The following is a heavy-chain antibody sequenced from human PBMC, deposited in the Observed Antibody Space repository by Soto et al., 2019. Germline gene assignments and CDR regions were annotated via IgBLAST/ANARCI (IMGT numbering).Heavy chain of an antibody. CDR2: INAGNGST. CDR3: ARVSGYYLPDY. CDR1: GYTFTNYA. V-gene: IGHV1-3*05. J-gene: IGHJ4*02. Sequence: QVQLVQSGAEEKKPGASVKVSCKASGYTFTNYAMHWVRQAPGQRLEWMGWINAGNGSTKYSQKFQGRVTITRDTSASTAYMELSRLRSEDTAVYYCARVSGYYLPDYWGQGTLVTVSS. D-gene: IGHD5-12*01.